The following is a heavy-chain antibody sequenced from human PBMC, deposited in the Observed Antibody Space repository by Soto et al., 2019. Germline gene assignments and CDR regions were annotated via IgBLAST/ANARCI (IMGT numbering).Heavy chain of an antibody. D-gene: IGHD1-7*01. CDR1: GGTFSSYA. Sequence: SVKVSCKASGGTFSSYAISWVRQAPGQGLEWMGGIIPIFGTANYAQKFQGRVTITADESTSTAYMELSSLRSEDTAVYYCAREWELHYGMDVWGQGTTVTVSS. V-gene: IGHV1-69*13. CDR2: IIPIFGTA. CDR3: AREWELHYGMDV. J-gene: IGHJ6*02.